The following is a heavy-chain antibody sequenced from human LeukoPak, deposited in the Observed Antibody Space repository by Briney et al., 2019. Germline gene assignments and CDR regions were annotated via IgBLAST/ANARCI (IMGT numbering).Heavy chain of an antibody. CDR2: ISWNSGTI. CDR3: AKDIGYSYGVDY. J-gene: IGHJ4*02. Sequence: SRSLRLSCAASGFTFDDYAMHWVRQAPGKGLEWVSGISWNSGTIGYVDSVKGRFTISRDNAKNSLYLQMNSLRAEDTALYYCAKDIGYSYGVDYWGQGTLVTVSS. D-gene: IGHD5-18*01. V-gene: IGHV3-9*01. CDR1: GFTFDDYA.